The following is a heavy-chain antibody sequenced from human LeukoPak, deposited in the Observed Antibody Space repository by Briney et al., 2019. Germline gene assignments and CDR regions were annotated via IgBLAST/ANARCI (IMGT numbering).Heavy chain of an antibody. Sequence: SETLSLTCTVSGGSISSYYWSWIRQPAGKGLEWIGRIYTSGSTNYNPSLKSRVTMSVDTSKNQFSLKLSSVTAADTAVYYCARDIVVVPAAIRLQVSYAFDIWGQGTMVTVSS. V-gene: IGHV4-4*07. CDR2: IYTSGST. CDR3: ARDIVVVPAAIRLQVSYAFDI. D-gene: IGHD2-2*02. J-gene: IGHJ3*02. CDR1: GGSISSYY.